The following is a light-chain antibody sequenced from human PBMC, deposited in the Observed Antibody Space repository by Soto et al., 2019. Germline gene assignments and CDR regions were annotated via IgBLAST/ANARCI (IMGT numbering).Light chain of an antibody. CDR1: QSISTW. V-gene: IGKV1-5*03. CDR3: QQYSSYSPWL. J-gene: IGKJ1*01. CDR2: KAS. Sequence: DIQVAQSPSTLSASVGDRVTITCRASQSISTWLAWYQHKPGTAPKLLIYKASTLDRGVSSRFSGSGSETEFTLTISSLQPKDSATYYCQQYSSYSPWLFGQGTKVEI.